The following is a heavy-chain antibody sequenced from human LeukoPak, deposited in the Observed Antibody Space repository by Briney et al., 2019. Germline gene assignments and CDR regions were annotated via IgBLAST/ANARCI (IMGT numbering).Heavy chain of an antibody. V-gene: IGHV3-15*01. D-gene: IGHD6-13*01. Sequence: GGSLRFSCAASRFTFSNAWMSWVRQAPGKGLEWVGRIKSKTDGGTTDYAAPVKGRFTISRDDSKNTLYLQMNSLKTEDTAVYYCTTDQLAAAGTDGFDPWGQGTLVTVSS. CDR1: RFTFSNAW. CDR2: IKSKTDGGTT. CDR3: TTDQLAAAGTDGFDP. J-gene: IGHJ5*02.